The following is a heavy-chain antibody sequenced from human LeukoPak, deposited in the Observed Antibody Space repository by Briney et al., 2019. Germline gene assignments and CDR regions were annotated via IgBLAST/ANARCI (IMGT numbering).Heavy chain of an antibody. CDR3: AKGQRFLEWLPCDY. D-gene: IGHD3-3*01. CDR2: ISWNSGSI. J-gene: IGHJ4*02. CDR1: GFTFDDYA. Sequence: GGTLRLFCAASGFTFDDYAMHWVRQAPGKGLEWVSGISWNSGSIGYADSVKGRFTISRDNAKNSLYLQMNSLRAEDTALYYCAKGQRFLEWLPCDYWGQGTLVTVSS. V-gene: IGHV3-9*01.